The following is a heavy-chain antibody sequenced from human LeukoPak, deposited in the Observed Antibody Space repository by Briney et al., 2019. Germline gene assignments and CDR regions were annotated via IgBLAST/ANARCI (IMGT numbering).Heavy chain of an antibody. CDR1: GASISSYY. J-gene: IGHJ4*02. Sequence: SETLSLTCTVSGASISSYYWSWIRQPAGKGLEWIGRIFTSGNTKCNPSLKSRVTMSLDTSTNQFSLKLSSVTAADTAVYYCARGSSIDFDYWGQGTLVTVSS. D-gene: IGHD2/OR15-2a*01. CDR2: IFTSGNT. CDR3: ARGSSIDFDY. V-gene: IGHV4-4*07.